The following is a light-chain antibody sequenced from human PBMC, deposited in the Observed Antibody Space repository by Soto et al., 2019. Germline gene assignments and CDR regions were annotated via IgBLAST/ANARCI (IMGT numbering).Light chain of an antibody. CDR3: GTWDNGLSAVV. V-gene: IGLV1-51*02. CDR1: DSNIWYNS. Sequence: QSVLTQPPSVSAAPGQKITISCSGSDSNIWYNSVSSYQQLPGTAPKLLISENDERPSDLPDRFSASKSGTSATLGITGLQTGDEATYFCGTWDNGLSAVVFGGGTKVTVL. J-gene: IGLJ2*01. CDR2: END.